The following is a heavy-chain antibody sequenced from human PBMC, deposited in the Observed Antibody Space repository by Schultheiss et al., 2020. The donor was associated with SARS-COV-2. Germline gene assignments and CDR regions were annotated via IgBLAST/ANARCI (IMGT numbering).Heavy chain of an antibody. CDR3: ARDLDSGSYDY. J-gene: IGHJ4*02. Sequence: GESLKISCAASGFTFSSYAMSWVRQAPGKGLEWVSAISGSGGSTYYADSVRGRFTISRDNSKNTLYLQMNSLRAEDTAVYYCARDLDSGSYDYWGQGTLVTVSS. D-gene: IGHD1-26*01. CDR1: GFTFSSYA. CDR2: ISGSGGST. V-gene: IGHV3-23*01.